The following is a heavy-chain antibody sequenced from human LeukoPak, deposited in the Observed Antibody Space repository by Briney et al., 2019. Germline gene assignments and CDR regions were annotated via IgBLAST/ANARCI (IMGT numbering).Heavy chain of an antibody. J-gene: IGHJ4*02. CDR1: GFTFSSFA. CDR2: ISGSGGST. D-gene: IGHD3-22*01. Sequence: GGSLRLSCAASGFTFSSFAITWARQAPGKGLEWVSTISGSGGSTYYADSVKGRFTISRDNSKNTLYLQMNSLRAEDTAVYYCAKAPSSGYHFFDYWGQGTLVTVSS. V-gene: IGHV3-23*01. CDR3: AKAPSSGYHFFDY.